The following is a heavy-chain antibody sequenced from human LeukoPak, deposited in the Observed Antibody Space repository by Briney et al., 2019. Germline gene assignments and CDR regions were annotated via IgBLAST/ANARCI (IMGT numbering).Heavy chain of an antibody. Sequence: ASVKFSCKASGYTFTGYYMHWVRQAPGQGLEWMGWFNPNSGGTNYAQKFQGWVTMTRDTSISTAYMELSRLRSDDTAVYYCASGGGYCSGGSCYHFYFDYWGQGTLVTVSS. CDR2: FNPNSGGT. D-gene: IGHD2-15*01. V-gene: IGHV1-2*04. CDR1: GYTFTGYY. J-gene: IGHJ4*02. CDR3: ASGGGYCSGGSCYHFYFDY.